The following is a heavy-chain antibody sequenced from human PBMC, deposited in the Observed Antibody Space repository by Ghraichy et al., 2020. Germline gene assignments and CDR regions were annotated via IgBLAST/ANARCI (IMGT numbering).Heavy chain of an antibody. CDR3: ASLLTGDRGYFDY. CDR2: INHSGST. D-gene: IGHD7-27*01. Sequence: SETLSLTCAVYGGSFSGYYWSWIRQPPGKGLEWIGEINHSGSTNYNPSLKSRVTISVDTSKNQFSLKLSSVTAADTAVYYCASLLTGDRGYFDYWGQGTLVTVSS. V-gene: IGHV4-34*01. CDR1: GGSFSGYY. J-gene: IGHJ4*02.